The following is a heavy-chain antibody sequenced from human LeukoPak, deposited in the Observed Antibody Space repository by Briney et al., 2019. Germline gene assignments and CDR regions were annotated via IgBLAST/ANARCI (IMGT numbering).Heavy chain of an antibody. CDR2: IYYSGIT. J-gene: IGHJ3*02. CDR3: ARQWGYGEVSGTFDI. Sequence: SETLSLTCTVSGGSITTGSHYWGWIRQPPGKGLEWIASIYYSGITYYNPSLKSRVIMSVDTSKNHFSLKLRFVTAADTTIYYCARQWGYGEVSGTFDIWGQGTMVTVSS. V-gene: IGHV4-39*01. CDR1: GGSITTGSHY. D-gene: IGHD4-17*01.